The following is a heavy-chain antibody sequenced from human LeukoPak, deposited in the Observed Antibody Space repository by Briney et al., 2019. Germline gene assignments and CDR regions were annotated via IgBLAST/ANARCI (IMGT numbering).Heavy chain of an antibody. J-gene: IGHJ4*02. D-gene: IGHD3-3*01. Sequence: SVKVSCKASGGTFSSYTISWVRQAPGQGLEWMGRIIPILGIANYAQKFQGRVTITADKSTSTAYMELSSLRSEDAAVYYCASSGGVTISLGYWGQGTLVTVSS. CDR2: IIPILGIA. CDR3: ASSGGVTISLGY. CDR1: GGTFSSYT. V-gene: IGHV1-69*02.